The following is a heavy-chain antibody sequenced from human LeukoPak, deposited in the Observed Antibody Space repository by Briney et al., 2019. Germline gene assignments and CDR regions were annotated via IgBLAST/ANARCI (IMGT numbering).Heavy chain of an antibody. J-gene: IGHJ3*02. CDR1: GYSISSGYY. CDR3: ARGITMIVVVTDGNAFDI. Sequence: KPSETLSLTCTVSGYSISSGYYWGWIRQPPGKGLEWIGSIYHGGSTYYNPSLKSRVTISVDTSKNQFSLKLSSVTAADTAVYYCARGITMIVVVTDGNAFDIWGQGTMVTVSS. D-gene: IGHD3-22*01. V-gene: IGHV4-38-2*02. CDR2: IYHGGST.